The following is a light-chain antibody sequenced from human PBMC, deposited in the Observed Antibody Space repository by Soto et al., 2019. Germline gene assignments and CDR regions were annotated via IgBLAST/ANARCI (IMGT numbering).Light chain of an antibody. V-gene: IGKV1-39*01. J-gene: IGKJ4*01. CDR2: GAT. CDR3: QQSYSTPLT. Sequence: DIHMSQSPSSLSASVGDRVTITCRASQSIDSYLNWYQQKPGKVPKLLIYGATSLQGGVPSRFSGSGSGTDFTLTISRLQLEDFATYSCQQSYSTPLTFGGGTKVDSK. CDR1: QSIDSY.